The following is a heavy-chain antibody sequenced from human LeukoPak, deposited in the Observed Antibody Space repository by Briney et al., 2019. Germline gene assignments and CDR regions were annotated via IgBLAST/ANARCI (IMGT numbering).Heavy chain of an antibody. Sequence: SETLSPTCAVCGGSFSDHYWSWIRQPPGKGLEWIGEISHSGRTDYNPSLKSRVTMSVDTSKYLFSLNLTSMTAADTAVYYCARGPRAGDSGGYLNYWGQGTLVTVSS. V-gene: IGHV4-34*01. CDR2: ISHSGRT. CDR3: ARGPRAGDSGGYLNY. D-gene: IGHD3-22*01. CDR1: GGSFSDHY. J-gene: IGHJ4*02.